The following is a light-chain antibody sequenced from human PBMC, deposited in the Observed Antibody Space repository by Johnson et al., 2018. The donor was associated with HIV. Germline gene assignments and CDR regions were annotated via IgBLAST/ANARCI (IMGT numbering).Light chain of an antibody. CDR1: SCDIGNNY. V-gene: IGLV1-51*01. CDR3: GTWDSRLSVGV. Sequence: QSVLTQPPSVSAAPGQKVTISCSGSSCDIGNNYVSWHQQLPGTAPKLLISDNNKRPSGIPDRISGSKSGTSATLGITGLQTGDEADYYCGTWDSRLSVGVFGTGTKVTVL. CDR2: DNN. J-gene: IGLJ1*01.